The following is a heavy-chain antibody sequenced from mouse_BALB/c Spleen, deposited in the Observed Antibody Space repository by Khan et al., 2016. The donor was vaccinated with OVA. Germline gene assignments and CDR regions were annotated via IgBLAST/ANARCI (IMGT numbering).Heavy chain of an antibody. V-gene: IGHV6-6*02. J-gene: IGHJ1*01. CDR1: GSTFSNYW. D-gene: IGHD3-3*01. Sequence: EVKLEESGGGLVQPGGSMKLSCVASGSTFSNYWMNWVRQSPEKGFEWVAEIRLKSNIYATHYAESVRGRFTISRDDSRSSVYLQMNNLGAEDTGIYYGARGWDWYFDVWGAGTTVTVSS. CDR2: IRLKSNIYAT. CDR3: ARGWDWYFDV.